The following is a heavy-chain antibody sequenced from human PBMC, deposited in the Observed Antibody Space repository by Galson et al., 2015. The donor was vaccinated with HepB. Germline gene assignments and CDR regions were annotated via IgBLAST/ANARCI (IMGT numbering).Heavy chain of an antibody. J-gene: IGHJ4*02. V-gene: IGHV3-23*01. CDR1: GFTFSSSA. CDR2: ISGGGGSR. Sequence: SLRLSCAASGFTFSSSAMSWVRQAPGRGLEWVSAISGGGGSRNYADSVKGRFTISGDNVKNTLYLQMSSLRVEDTAVYYCATIKVGGLIQNYFDYWGQGALVTVSS. CDR3: ATIKVGGLIQNYFDY. D-gene: IGHD3-16*01.